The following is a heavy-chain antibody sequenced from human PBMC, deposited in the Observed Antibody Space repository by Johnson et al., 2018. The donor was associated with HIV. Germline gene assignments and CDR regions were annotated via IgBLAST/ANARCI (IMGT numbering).Heavy chain of an antibody. V-gene: IGHV3-20*04. J-gene: IGHJ3*02. CDR2: VNWNGGST. Sequence: VQVVESGGGVVRPGGSLRLSCVASGFTFDDYGMCWVRQAPGQGLEWVSGVNWNGGSTGYADSVKGRFTISRDNAKNYLYLQMNSLRTEDTALYYCARGVGLVDGMIVDAFDIWGQGTMVTVSS. D-gene: IGHD3-22*01. CDR1: GFTFDDYG. CDR3: ARGVGLVDGMIVDAFDI.